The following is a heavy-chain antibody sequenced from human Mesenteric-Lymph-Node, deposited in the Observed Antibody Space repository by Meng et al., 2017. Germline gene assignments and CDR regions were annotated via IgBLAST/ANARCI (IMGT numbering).Heavy chain of an antibody. J-gene: IGHJ3*02. CDR1: GFTFSSYW. Sequence: GESLKISCAASGFTFSSYWMSWVRQAPGKGLEWVANIKQDGSEKYYVDSVKGRFTISRDNAKNSLYLQMNSLRAEDTAVYYCARAAIAFDIWGQGTMVTVSS. CDR2: IKQDGSEK. CDR3: ARAAIAFDI. V-gene: IGHV3-7*01. D-gene: IGHD6-25*01.